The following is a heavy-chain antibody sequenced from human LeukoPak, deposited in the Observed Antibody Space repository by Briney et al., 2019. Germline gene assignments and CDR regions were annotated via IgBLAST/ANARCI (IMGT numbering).Heavy chain of an antibody. CDR2: IWYDGSNK. V-gene: IGHV3-33*01. CDR3: ARAGGGYIPRDY. D-gene: IGHD5-12*01. CDR1: GFTFSSYG. Sequence: GGSLRLSCAASGFTFSSYGMLWVRQAQGKGREWVADIWYDGSNKYYADSVKGRFTISRDNSKNTLYLQMNSLRAEDTAVYYCARAGGGYIPRDYWGQGTLVTVSS. J-gene: IGHJ4*02.